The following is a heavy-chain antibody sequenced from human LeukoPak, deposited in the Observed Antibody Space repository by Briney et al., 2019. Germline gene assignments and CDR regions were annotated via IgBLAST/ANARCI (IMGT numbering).Heavy chain of an antibody. J-gene: IGHJ5*02. CDR2: IKQDGSEK. CDR3: AKDRGYCSSTSCLNWFDP. D-gene: IGHD2-2*01. CDR1: GYTFSSYW. V-gene: IGHV3-7*03. Sequence: GGSLRLSCAASGYTFSSYWMSWVRQAPGKGLEGVANIKQDGSEKYYVDSVKGRFTISRDNAKNSLYLQMNSLRAEDTAVYYCAKDRGYCSSTSCLNWFDPWGQGTLVTVSS.